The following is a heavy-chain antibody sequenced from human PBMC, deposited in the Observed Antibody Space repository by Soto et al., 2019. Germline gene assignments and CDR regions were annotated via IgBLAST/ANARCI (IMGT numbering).Heavy chain of an antibody. CDR2: IWYDGSNK. J-gene: IGHJ3*02. Sequence: PGGSLRLSCAASGFTFSSYGMHWVRQAPGKGLEWVAVIWYDGSNKYYADSVKGRFTISRDNSKNTLYLQMNSLRAEDTAVYYCARALIADDAFDIWGQGTMGTVS. CDR1: GFTFSSYG. D-gene: IGHD3-3*02. CDR3: ARALIADDAFDI. V-gene: IGHV3-33*01.